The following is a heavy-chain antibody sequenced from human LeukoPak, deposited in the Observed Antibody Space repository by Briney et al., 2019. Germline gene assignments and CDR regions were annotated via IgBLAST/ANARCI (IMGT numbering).Heavy chain of an antibody. CDR3: AKRYCTGGSSCPDY. CDR2: ISNSGGST. CDR1: GFTFSTYA. D-gene: IGHD2-15*01. J-gene: IGHJ4*02. Sequence: GGSLRLSCAASGFTFSTYAMSWVRQPPGQGLELVSAISNSGGSTYHAASVKGRFTISRDNSKNTLFLQMNSLRAEDTAIYYCAKRYCTGGSSCPDYWGLGTLVTVSS. V-gene: IGHV3-23*01.